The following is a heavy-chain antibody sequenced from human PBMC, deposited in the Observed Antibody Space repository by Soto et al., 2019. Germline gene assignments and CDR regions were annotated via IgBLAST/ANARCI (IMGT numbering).Heavy chain of an antibody. CDR2: ISYDGSDK. CDR1: GFTFSSHA. J-gene: IGHJ4*02. D-gene: IGHD3-22*01. CDR3: ARDYYKYYDSSGYYRSPAY. V-gene: IGHV3-30-3*01. Sequence: GSLRLSCAASGFTFSSHAMSWVRQAPGKGLEWVALISYDGSDKDYADSVKGRFTISRDNSRNTLFLQMNSLRAEDTAVYYCARDYYKYYDSSGYYRSPAYWGQGT.